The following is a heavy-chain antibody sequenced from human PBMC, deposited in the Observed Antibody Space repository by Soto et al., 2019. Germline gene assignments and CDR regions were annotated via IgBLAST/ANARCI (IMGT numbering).Heavy chain of an antibody. CDR1: GGSISSSSYY. CDR2: IYYSGTT. J-gene: IGHJ5*02. D-gene: IGHD2-21*02. Sequence: PSETLSLTCTVSGGSISSSSYYWGWIRQPPGKGLEWIGNIYYSGTTYYNPSLRSRVTISLDTSKNQFSLKLSSMTAADTALYYCTRGGAIVVVTAPFDLWGQGTLVTVSS. CDR3: TRGGAIVVVTAPFDL. V-gene: IGHV4-39*01.